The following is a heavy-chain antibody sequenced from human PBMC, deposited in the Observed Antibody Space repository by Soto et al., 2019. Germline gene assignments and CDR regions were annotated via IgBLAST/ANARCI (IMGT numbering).Heavy chain of an antibody. CDR1: GGTFRTSA. D-gene: IGHD7-27*01. CDR2: TMPVFRRP. Sequence: QVQLVQSGAEVKKPGSSVKVSCKASGGTFRTSAISWVRQAPGQGLEWVGGTMPVFRRPKYAQNFQGRINIPANESARTAYMSLSSLTSDATAVYYCARAKDRPHLGGIYYYILDVWGQGTAVTVSS. J-gene: IGHJ6*02. CDR3: ARAKDRPHLGGIYYYILDV. V-gene: IGHV1-69*12.